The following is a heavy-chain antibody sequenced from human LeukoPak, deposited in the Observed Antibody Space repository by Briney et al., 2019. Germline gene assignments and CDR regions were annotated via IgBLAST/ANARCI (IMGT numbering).Heavy chain of an antibody. CDR1: GGSFSGYY. CDR3: ARRKRRIWFLQNWFDP. J-gene: IGHJ5*02. Sequence: SETLSLTCAVYGGSFSGYYWSWIRQPPGKGLEWIGEINHSGSTNYNPFLKSRVTISVDTSKNQFSLKLSSVTAADTAVYYCARRKRRIWFLQNWFDPWGQGTLVTVSS. D-gene: IGHD3-10*01. CDR2: INHSGST. V-gene: IGHV4-34*01.